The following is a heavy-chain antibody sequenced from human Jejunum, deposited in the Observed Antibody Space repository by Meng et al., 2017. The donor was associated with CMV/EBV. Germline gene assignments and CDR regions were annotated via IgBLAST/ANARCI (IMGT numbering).Heavy chain of an antibody. CDR3: ARGVISYHDS. J-gene: IGHJ5*02. CDR2: IYTDSGDT. D-gene: IGHD3-16*01. CDR1: GYTFTNFA. Sequence: KMYCKASGYTFTNFAIHWVRQAPGQRLEWMGWIYTDSGDTKFSQKFQGRVSFTRDTSATTAYMELSSLRSEDTAVYYCARGVISYHDSWGQGTLVTVSS. V-gene: IGHV1-3*04.